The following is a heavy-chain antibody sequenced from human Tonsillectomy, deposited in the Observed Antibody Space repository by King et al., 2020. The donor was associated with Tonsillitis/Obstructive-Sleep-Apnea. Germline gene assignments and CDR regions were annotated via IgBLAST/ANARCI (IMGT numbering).Heavy chain of an antibody. V-gene: IGHV5-51*03. CDR3: ARDSRSVVDNWYFDL. CDR2: IYPDDSDS. Sequence: VQLVESGAEVKKPGESLKISCQGSGYSFTNHWIGWVRQMPGKGLEWMGIIYPDDSDSRYSPSFQGQVTFSADKSINTVYLQWGSLKTSDGAIYFCARDSRSVVDNWYFDLWGRGTLVTVSS. D-gene: IGHD3-22*01. J-gene: IGHJ2*01. CDR1: GYSFTNHW.